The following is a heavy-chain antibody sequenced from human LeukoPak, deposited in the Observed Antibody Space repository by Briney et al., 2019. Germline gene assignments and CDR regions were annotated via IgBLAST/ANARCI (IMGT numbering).Heavy chain of an antibody. D-gene: IGHD6-13*01. Sequence: GGSLRLSCVGSGFSFSSYGMNWVRQAPGKGLEWVSYISSSGDTMYYADSVQGRFTISRDNAENSVSLQINTLRVDDTAVYYCARDSAAGTGWFDPWGQGTLVTVSS. V-gene: IGHV3-48*03. J-gene: IGHJ5*02. CDR2: ISSSGDTM. CDR3: ARDSAAGTGWFDP. CDR1: GFSFSSYG.